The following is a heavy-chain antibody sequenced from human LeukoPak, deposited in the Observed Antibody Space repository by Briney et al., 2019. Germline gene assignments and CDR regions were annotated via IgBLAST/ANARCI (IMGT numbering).Heavy chain of an antibody. CDR1: GFTFSSYA. V-gene: IGHV3-53*01. Sequence: GGSLKLSCAASGFTFSSYAMSWVRQAPGKGLEWVSVIYSGGSTYYADSVKGRFTISRDNSKNTLYLQMNSLRAEDTAVYYCAREGGIAAAGAFDYWGQGTLVTVSS. CDR3: AREGGIAAAGAFDY. J-gene: IGHJ4*02. D-gene: IGHD6-13*01. CDR2: IYSGGST.